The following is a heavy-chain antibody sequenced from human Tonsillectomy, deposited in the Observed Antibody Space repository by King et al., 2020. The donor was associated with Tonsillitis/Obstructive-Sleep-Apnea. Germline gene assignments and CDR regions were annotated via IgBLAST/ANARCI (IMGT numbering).Heavy chain of an antibody. CDR3: ARGGGGVVVPAAISDYYGLDV. Sequence: QLQQWGAGLLKPSETLSLTCAVYGGSFSGYYWSWIRQPPGKGLEWIGEINHSGNTNYNPSLKSRVSISVDTSKNQFSLNLRSVTAADTAVYYCARGGGGVVVPAAISDYYGLDVWGQGTTVTVSS. J-gene: IGHJ6*02. CDR1: GGSFSGYY. D-gene: IGHD2-2*02. V-gene: IGHV4-34*01. CDR2: INHSGNT.